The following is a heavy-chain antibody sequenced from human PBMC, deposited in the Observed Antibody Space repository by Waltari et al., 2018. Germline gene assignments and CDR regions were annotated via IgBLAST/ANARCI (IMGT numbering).Heavy chain of an antibody. J-gene: IGHJ3*01. V-gene: IGHV3-74*02. Sequence: EVQLVESGGDLVHPGGSLSLSCTASGFVFKFSWMHWVRQAPGKGLVWVADINRDGSGTRYADDVKGRFTVSRDNVKNTLYLQMNSLRVDDSAMYYCTMPERGFDFWGQGTMVSVSS. CDR2: INRDGSGT. CDR1: GFVFKFSW. CDR3: TMPERGFDF. D-gene: IGHD1-1*01.